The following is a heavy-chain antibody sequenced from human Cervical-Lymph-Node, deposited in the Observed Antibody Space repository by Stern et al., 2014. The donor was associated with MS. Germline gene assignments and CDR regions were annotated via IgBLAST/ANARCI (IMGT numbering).Heavy chain of an antibody. Sequence: VHLVESGAEVKKPGASVKVSCRTSGYNFTHYGITWVRQAPGQGLEWMGCISTYNGNPNYAQKFQGRVTMTTDTATNTAYMELRSLTHDDTAVFYCAREATARSFDFWGQGTLVTVSS. D-gene: IGHD6-6*01. V-gene: IGHV1-18*01. CDR1: GYNFTHYG. CDR2: ISTYNGNP. CDR3: AREATARSFDF. J-gene: IGHJ4*02.